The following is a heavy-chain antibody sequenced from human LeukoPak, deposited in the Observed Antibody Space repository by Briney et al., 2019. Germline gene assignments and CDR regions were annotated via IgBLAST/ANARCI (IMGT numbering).Heavy chain of an antibody. J-gene: IGHJ4*02. Sequence: ASVKVSCKASGYTFTGYYIHWVRQAPGQGLEWMGWINPNSGGTYYEQKFKGRVTMTRDTSISTSYMELSRLRSGDTAVYFCARVGFPDDYVRESFRYMLDYWGQGTLVTVSS. CDR1: GYTFTGYY. CDR2: INPNSGGT. D-gene: IGHD3-16*02. V-gene: IGHV1-2*02. CDR3: ARVGFPDDYVRESFRYMLDY.